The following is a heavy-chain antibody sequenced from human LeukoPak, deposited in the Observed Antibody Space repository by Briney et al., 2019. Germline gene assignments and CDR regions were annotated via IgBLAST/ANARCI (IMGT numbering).Heavy chain of an antibody. CDR1: GGSISSYY. J-gene: IGHJ5*02. CDR3: ARHNSGYDGANWFDP. CDR2: IYYSGST. Sequence: SETLSLTCTVSGGSISSYYWSWIRQPPGKGLEWIGYIYYSGSTNYNPSLKSRVTISVDTSKNQFSLKLSSVTAADTAVYYCARHNSGYDGANWFDPWGQGTLVTVSS. V-gene: IGHV4-59*08. D-gene: IGHD5-12*01.